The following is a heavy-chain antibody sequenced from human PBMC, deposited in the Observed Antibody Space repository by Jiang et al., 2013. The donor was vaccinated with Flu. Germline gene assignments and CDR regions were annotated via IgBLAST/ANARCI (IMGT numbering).Heavy chain of an antibody. D-gene: IGHD5-12*01. CDR1: GGSISSYY. CDR2: IYYSGST. Sequence: GLVKPSETLSLTCTVSGGSISSYYWSWIRQPPGKGLEWIGYIYYSGSTNYNPSLKSRVTISVDTSKNQFSLKLSSVTAADTAVYYCARGSGYDPFDYWGQGTLVTVSS. CDR3: ARGSGYDPFDY. J-gene: IGHJ4*02. V-gene: IGHV4-59*01.